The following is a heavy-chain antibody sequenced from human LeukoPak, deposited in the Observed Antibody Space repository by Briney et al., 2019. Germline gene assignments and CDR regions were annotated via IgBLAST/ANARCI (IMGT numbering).Heavy chain of an antibody. CDR3: ARDSPDGSGTYYNDSPDY. CDR2: ISAYNGNT. D-gene: IGHD3-10*01. CDR1: GYTFSSYG. V-gene: IGHV1-18*01. J-gene: IGHJ4*02. Sequence: GASVKVSCKASGYTFSSYGISWVRQAPGQGLELMGWISAYNGNTNYRQKLQGRVTMTKDTSTSTAYMDLRSLRSDDTAIYYCARDSPDGSGTYYNDSPDYWGQGTLVTVSS.